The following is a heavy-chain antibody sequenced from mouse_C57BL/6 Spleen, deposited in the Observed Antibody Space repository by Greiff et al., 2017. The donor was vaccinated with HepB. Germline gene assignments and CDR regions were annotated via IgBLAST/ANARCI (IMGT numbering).Heavy chain of an antibody. CDR3: TVRGLYDGYFDY. Sequence: VQLQQPGAELVKPGASVKLSCKASGYTFTSYWMHWVKQRPGQGLEWIGMIHPNSGSTNYNEKFKSKATLTVDKSSSTAYMQLSSLTSEDSAVYYCTVRGLYDGYFDYWGQGTTLTVSS. D-gene: IGHD2-3*01. CDR1: GYTFTSYW. V-gene: IGHV1-64*01. CDR2: IHPNSGST. J-gene: IGHJ2*01.